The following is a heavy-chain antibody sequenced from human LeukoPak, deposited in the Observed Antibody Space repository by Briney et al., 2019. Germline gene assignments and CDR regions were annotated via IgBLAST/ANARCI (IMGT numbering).Heavy chain of an antibody. CDR1: GFTFNRYW. Sequence: PGGSLRLSCAASGFTFNRYWMSWVRQAPGKGLEWVANIKQDGSEKYYVDSVKGRFTISRDNAKNSLYLQMNSLRAEDTAVYYCVRGHVAVAAHDDAFDIWGQGTMVTVSS. V-gene: IGHV3-7*01. J-gene: IGHJ3*02. CDR2: IKQDGSEK. D-gene: IGHD6-19*01. CDR3: VRGHVAVAAHDDAFDI.